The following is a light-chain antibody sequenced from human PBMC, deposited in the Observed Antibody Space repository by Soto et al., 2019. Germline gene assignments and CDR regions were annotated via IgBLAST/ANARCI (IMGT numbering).Light chain of an antibody. CDR3: QQYSSSSPT. Sequence: DIPMTQSPSTLSASVGDRVTITCRASQSISSRLAWYQQKPGKAPKLLIYGASSLESGVPSRFSGSESVTEFTLTIDILQPDDFATYYCQQYSSSSPTFGHGTKLEIK. CDR1: QSISSR. J-gene: IGKJ2*01. CDR2: GAS. V-gene: IGKV1-5*01.